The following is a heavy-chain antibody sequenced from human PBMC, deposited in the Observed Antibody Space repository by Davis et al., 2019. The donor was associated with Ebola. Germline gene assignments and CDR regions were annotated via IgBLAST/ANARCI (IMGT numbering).Heavy chain of an antibody. D-gene: IGHD3-16*02. CDR2: IYYSGST. CDR3: ARLFYDYVWGSYRYNNWFDP. CDR1: GCPISSYY. V-gene: IGHV4-59*08. J-gene: IGHJ5*02. Sequence: SETLSLTCAVSGCPISSYYWSWIRQPPGKGLEWIGYIYYSGSTNYNPSLKSRVTISVDTSKNQFSLKLSSVTAADTAVYYCARLFYDYVWGSYRYNNWFDPWGQGTLVTVSS.